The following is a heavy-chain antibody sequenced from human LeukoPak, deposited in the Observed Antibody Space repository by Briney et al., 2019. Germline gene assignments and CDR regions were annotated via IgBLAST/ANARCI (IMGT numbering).Heavy chain of an antibody. J-gene: IGHJ4*02. CDR1: GFTFSSYA. Sequence: GGSLTLSCAASGFTFSSYAMSWVRQAPGRVLELVSYISSSRSPIYYADSVKGRFTIPRDNAKNSLYLQMNSLRAEDTAVSYCARYPDGWGQGTLVTVSS. CDR2: ISSSRSPI. V-gene: IGHV3-48*04. CDR3: ARYPDG.